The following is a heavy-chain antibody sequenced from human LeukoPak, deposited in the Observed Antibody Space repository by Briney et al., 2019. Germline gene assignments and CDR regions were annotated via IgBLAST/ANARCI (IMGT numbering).Heavy chain of an antibody. D-gene: IGHD3-3*01. J-gene: IGHJ4*02. Sequence: GGSLRLSCAASGFTVSSNYMSWVRQAPGKGLEWVSLIYSGGSIYYADSVKGRFTISRDNSKNTLYLQMNSLRAEDTAVYYCAKQYDFWSGYYFDYWGQGTLVTVSS. V-gene: IGHV3-66*02. CDR3: AKQYDFWSGYYFDY. CDR2: IYSGGSI. CDR1: GFTVSSNY.